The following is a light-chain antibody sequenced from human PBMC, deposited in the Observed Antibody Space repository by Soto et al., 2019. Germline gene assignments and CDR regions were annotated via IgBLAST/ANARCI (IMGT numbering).Light chain of an antibody. CDR1: QTISSW. CDR2: KAS. J-gene: IGKJ1*01. V-gene: IGKV1-5*03. CDR3: QQYNSYSWT. Sequence: DILMTQSPSTLSGSVGDRVTITCRASQTISSWLAWYQQKPGKAPKLLIYKASTLKSGVPSRFSGSGSGTEFTLTISSLQPDDFATYYCQQYNSYSWTFGQGTKVDIK.